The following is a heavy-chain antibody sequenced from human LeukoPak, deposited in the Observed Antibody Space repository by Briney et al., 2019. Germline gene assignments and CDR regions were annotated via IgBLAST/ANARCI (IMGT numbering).Heavy chain of an antibody. Sequence: PGGSLRLSCAASGVTFCSYETNWGREGPGEGLGWVSYISSSGSTIYYADSVKGRVTISRDNAKNSLYLQTNSLRAEDTAVYYCAELGITMIGGVWGKGTTVTISS. CDR3: AELGITMIGGV. J-gene: IGHJ6*04. CDR1: GVTFCSYE. D-gene: IGHD3-10*02. V-gene: IGHV3-48*03. CDR2: ISSSGSTI.